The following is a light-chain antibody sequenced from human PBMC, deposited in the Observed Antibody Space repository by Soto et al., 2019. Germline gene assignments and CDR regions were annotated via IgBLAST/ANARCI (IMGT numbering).Light chain of an antibody. CDR2: SDT. CDR3: ASWDDRLTALV. J-gene: IGLJ2*01. CDR1: TSNVGKNL. Sequence: QSVLTQSPSASGTPGQRVTIYCSGSTSNVGKNLVYWYQQLPGTAPKLLIHSDTQRPSGVPDRFSGSKSGTSASLAINGLQSEDEADYYCASWDDRLTALVFGAGTKVTVL. V-gene: IGLV1-44*01.